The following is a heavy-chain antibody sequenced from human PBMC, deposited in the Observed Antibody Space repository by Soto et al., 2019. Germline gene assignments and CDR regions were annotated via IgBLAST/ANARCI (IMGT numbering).Heavy chain of an antibody. CDR2: IKQDGSEK. V-gene: IGHV3-7*03. Sequence: PGGSLRLSCAASGFTFSSYWMIFFRHSPCKGLEWVANIKQDGSEKYYVDSVKGRFTISRDNAKNSLYLQMNSLRAEDTAVYYCVRALYYDFWSGYWDYYYGMDVWGQGTTVTVSS. CDR1: GFTFSSYW. J-gene: IGHJ6*02. D-gene: IGHD3-3*01. CDR3: VRALYYDFWSGYWDYYYGMDV.